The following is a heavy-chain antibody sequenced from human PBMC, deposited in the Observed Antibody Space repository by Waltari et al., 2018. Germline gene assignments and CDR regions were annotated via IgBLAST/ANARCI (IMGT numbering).Heavy chain of an antibody. CDR2: ISGGGHA. V-gene: IGHV3-23*01. J-gene: IGHJ4*02. CDR3: AHGGGFEYEDDFRGFFDY. Sequence: EVHFLESGGGLLQPGGSLRLSCVASGSTFKNGAVRWVRQAPGKGLEWVSSISGGGHAFYTDSVRGRFKTYRDNPEKTIYLQIDRLRGEDSARYFCAHGGGFEYEDDFRGFFDYWGQGTLVTVSS. D-gene: IGHD3-16*01. CDR1: GSTFKNGA.